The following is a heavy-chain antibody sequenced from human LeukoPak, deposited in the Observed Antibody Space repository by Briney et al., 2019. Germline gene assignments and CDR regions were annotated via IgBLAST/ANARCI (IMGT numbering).Heavy chain of an antibody. Sequence: SETLSLTCTVSGDSFSSVTDYWAWIRQPPGKGLEWVGYIYYSGSTNYNPSLKSRVTISVDTSKNQFSLKLSSVTAADTAVYYCARLVAAAGTLYFDYWGQGTLVTVSS. J-gene: IGHJ4*02. CDR1: GDSFSSVTDY. CDR3: ARLVAAAGTLYFDY. CDR2: IYYSGST. V-gene: IGHV4-61*01. D-gene: IGHD6-13*01.